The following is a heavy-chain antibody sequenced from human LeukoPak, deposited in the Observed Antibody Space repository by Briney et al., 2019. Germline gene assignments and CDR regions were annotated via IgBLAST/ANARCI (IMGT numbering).Heavy chain of an antibody. CDR2: IYYSGST. Sequence: SETLSLTCTVSGASISSDYWSWIRQPPGKGLEWIGYIYYSGSTNYNPSLKSRVTISVDTSKNQFSLKLSSVTAADTAVYYCARLTIATGWVPQAFDIWGQGTMVTVSS. D-gene: IGHD6-19*01. CDR1: GASISSDY. CDR3: ARLTIATGWVPQAFDI. J-gene: IGHJ3*02. V-gene: IGHV4-59*08.